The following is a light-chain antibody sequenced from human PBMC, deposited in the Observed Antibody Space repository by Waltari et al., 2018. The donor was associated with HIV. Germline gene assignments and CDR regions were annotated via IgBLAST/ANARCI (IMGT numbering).Light chain of an antibody. CDR3: QQLKTYPLS. J-gene: IGKJ4*01. V-gene: IGKV1-9*01. CDR1: QGVGSY. Sequence: IQLTQSPSFLSASVGERLTITRRATQGVGSYLAWYQQKPGKAPNLLIYSVSILQTGVPSRFSGSGSGTEFTLTITDLQPEDFATYYCQQLKTYPLSFGGGTKVEIK. CDR2: SVS.